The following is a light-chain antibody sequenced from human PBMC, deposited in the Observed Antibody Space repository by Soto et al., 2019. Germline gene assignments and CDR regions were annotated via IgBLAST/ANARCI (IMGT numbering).Light chain of an antibody. Sequence: QSALTQPASVSGSPGQSITISCTGSSSDVGAYKYVSWYQQHPGKAPKLMIYEVNKRPSGVPDRFSGSKSGNTASLTVPGLQAEDEADYYCSSYAGSSNVFGTGTKVTVL. CDR2: EVN. J-gene: IGLJ1*01. V-gene: IGLV2-8*01. CDR1: SSDVGAYKY. CDR3: SSYAGSSNV.